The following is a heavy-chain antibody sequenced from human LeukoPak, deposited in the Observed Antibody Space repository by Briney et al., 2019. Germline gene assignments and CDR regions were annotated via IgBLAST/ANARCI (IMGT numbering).Heavy chain of an antibody. CDR2: IYYSGNT. CDR1: GGSISSSSYY. D-gene: IGHD5-12*01. V-gene: IGHV4-39*01. J-gene: IGHJ4*02. CDR3: ARQGYSGYDSLIIDY. Sequence: SETLSLTCTVSGGSISSSSYYWGWIRQPPGRGLEWIGSIYYSGNTYYNPSLKSRVTISVDTSKNQFSLKLSSVTAADTAVYSCARQGYSGYDSLIIDYWGQGTLVTVSS.